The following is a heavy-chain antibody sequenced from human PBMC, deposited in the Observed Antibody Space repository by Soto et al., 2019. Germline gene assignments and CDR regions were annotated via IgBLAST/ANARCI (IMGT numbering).Heavy chain of an antibody. CDR1: GYTFTGYY. CDR3: ARVRMGGSDY. V-gene: IGHV1-2*02. Sequence: ASVKVSCKASGYTFTGYYIHWVRQAPGQGLEWLGWINPNSGDTNYAQKFQGRVTMTRDTSINTAYMDLSSLRSDDTAVYYCARVRMGGSDYWGQGTLVTVSS. J-gene: IGHJ4*02. D-gene: IGHD1-26*01. CDR2: INPNSGDT.